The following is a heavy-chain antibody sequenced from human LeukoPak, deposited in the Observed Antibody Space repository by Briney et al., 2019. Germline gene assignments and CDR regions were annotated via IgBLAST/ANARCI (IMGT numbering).Heavy chain of an antibody. CDR2: IDPNSGGT. Sequence: ASVKVSCKASGYTFSGYYLHWVRQAPGQGLEWMGWIDPNSGGTNYAQKFQGRITMTRDTSINTDYIELSRLRSDDTAVYYCARVLHVNYAAFDIWGQGTMVTVSS. J-gene: IGHJ3*02. V-gene: IGHV1-2*02. D-gene: IGHD4-11*01. CDR3: ARVLHVNYAAFDI. CDR1: GYTFSGYY.